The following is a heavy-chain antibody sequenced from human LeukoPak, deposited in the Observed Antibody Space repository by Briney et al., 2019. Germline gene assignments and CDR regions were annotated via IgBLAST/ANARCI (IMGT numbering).Heavy chain of an antibody. Sequence: PGGSLRLSCEASGFTFDTYTVNWVRQAPGKGLEWVSSIASDTTYIKYADSVKGRFTVSRGNAKKSVFLEMKSLRADDTAIYFCARDYYDSSASATFDYWGRGTLVTVSS. D-gene: IGHD3-22*01. J-gene: IGHJ4*02. CDR3: ARDYYDSSASATFDY. V-gene: IGHV3-21*01. CDR2: IASDTTYI. CDR1: GFTFDTYT.